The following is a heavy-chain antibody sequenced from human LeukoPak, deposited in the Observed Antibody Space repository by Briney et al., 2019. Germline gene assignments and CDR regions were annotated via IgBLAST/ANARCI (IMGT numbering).Heavy chain of an antibody. D-gene: IGHD1-14*01. CDR3: ARDYTIAVGTTTYLQH. CDR1: GYIFSVYA. Sequence: ASVKVSCKASGYIFSVYALIWVRQAPGQGLELMGWINTNTGNPTYAQGFTGRFVFSLDTSVSTAYLQISSLKAEDTAVYYCARDYTIAVGTTTYLQHWGQGTLVTVSS. J-gene: IGHJ1*01. V-gene: IGHV7-4-1*02. CDR2: INTNTGNP.